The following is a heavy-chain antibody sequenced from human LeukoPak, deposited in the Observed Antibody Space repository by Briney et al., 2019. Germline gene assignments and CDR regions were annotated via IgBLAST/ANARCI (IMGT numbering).Heavy chain of an antibody. Sequence: GGSLRLSCAASGFTFSRYSMNWVRQAPGKGLEWVSSISTSSSSIYYADSVKGRFTISRDNAKKSLYLQMNSLRAEDTAVYYCAKDLLYYGVSGYASDWFDPWGQGTLVTVSS. J-gene: IGHJ5*02. CDR2: ISTSSSSI. CDR3: AKDLLYYGVSGYASDWFDP. V-gene: IGHV3-21*04. CDR1: GFTFSRYS. D-gene: IGHD3-10*01.